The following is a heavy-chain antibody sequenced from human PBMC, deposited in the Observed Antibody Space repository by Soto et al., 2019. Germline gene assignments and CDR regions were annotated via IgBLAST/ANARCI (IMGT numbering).Heavy chain of an antibody. CDR1: GFIFSDYA. Sequence: EVQLLESGGGLVQPGGSLRLSCAASGFIFSDYAMTWVRQAPGKGLEWVSSITSSDGSTTNYADSVKGRFTISRDNSRDMLYLRMSSLRAEDTAVYYCARLSGTSWTDYWGQGTLVTVSS. CDR3: ARLSGTSWTDY. CDR2: ITSSDGSTT. J-gene: IGHJ4*02. V-gene: IGHV3-23*01. D-gene: IGHD6-6*01.